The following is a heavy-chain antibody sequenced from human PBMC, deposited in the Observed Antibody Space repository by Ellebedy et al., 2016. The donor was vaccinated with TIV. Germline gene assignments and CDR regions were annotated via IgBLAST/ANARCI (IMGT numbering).Heavy chain of an antibody. CDR1: GFTFRSHG. CDR2: ISSDGSNK. V-gene: IGHV3-30*03. Sequence: GGSLKISXVASGFTFRSHGIYWVRQAPGKGLDWVAVISSDGSNKYYADSVKGRFTISRDNSKNTLYLQMNSLRTDDMAVYYCARGGSSGSSDYWGQGTLVTVSS. D-gene: IGHD3-10*01. J-gene: IGHJ4*02. CDR3: ARGGSSGSSDY.